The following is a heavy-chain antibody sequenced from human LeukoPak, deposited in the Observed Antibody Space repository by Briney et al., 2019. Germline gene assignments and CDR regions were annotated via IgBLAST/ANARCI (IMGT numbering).Heavy chain of an antibody. D-gene: IGHD3-10*01. J-gene: IGHJ4*02. CDR2: IKSKTDGGTT. CDR3: PFCYNGSGGFGLGPSFDS. V-gene: IGHV3-15*01. CDR1: GFTFSNAW. Sequence: PGGSLRLSCAASGFTFSNAWMSWVRQAPGKGLEWVGRIKSKTDGGTTDYAAPVKGRFTISRDDSKNTLYLQMNSLKTEDTAVYSCPFCYNGSGGFGLGPSFDSWAREPWSPSPQ.